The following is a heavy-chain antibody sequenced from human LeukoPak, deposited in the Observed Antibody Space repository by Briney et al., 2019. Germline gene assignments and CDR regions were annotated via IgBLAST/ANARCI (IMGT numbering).Heavy chain of an antibody. Sequence: SQTLSLTCAISGDSVSSNSAAWNWIRQSPSGGLEWLGRTYYRSKWYNDYAVSVKSRITINPDTSKNQFSLQLNSVTPEDTAVYYCARAGIAAADGLLDYWGQGTLVTVSS. CDR1: GDSVSSNSAA. J-gene: IGHJ4*02. V-gene: IGHV6-1*01. D-gene: IGHD6-13*01. CDR3: ARAGIAAADGLLDY. CDR2: TYYRSKWYN.